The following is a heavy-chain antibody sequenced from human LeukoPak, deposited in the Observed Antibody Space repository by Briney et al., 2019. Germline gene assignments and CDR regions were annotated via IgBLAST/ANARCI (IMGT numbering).Heavy chain of an antibody. CDR3: ARDRVPGSPFDY. CDR1: GFIFSRYG. J-gene: IGHJ4*02. V-gene: IGHV3-33*01. Sequence: GRSLRLSCAASGFIFSRYGMNWVRQAPGKGLEWVAVIWYDGSNKYYAESVKGRFSISRDNAKNTLYLQMNSLRAEDTAVYYCARDRVPGSPFDYWGQGALVTVSS. D-gene: IGHD3-10*01. CDR2: IWYDGSNK.